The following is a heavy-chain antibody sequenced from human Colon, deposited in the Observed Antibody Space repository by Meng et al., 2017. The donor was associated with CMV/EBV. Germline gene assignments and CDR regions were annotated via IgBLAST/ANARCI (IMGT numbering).Heavy chain of an antibody. J-gene: IGHJ4*02. CDR1: GGSISSYY. Sequence: GSLRLSCTVSGGSISSYYWSWIRQPPGKGLEWIGYIYYSGSTNYNPSLKSRVTISVDTSKNQFSLKLSSVTAADTAVYYCARGEQRSDFDYWGQGTLVTVSS. CDR2: IYYSGST. CDR3: ARGEQRSDFDY. D-gene: IGHD6-25*01. V-gene: IGHV4-59*01.